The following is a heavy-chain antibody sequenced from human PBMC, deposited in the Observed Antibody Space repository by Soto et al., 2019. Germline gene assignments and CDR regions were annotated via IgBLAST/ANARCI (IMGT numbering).Heavy chain of an antibody. CDR2: ISYDGSNK. CDR1: GFTFSSYG. Sequence: GGSLRLSCAASGFTFSSYGMHWVRQAPGKGLEWVAVISYDGSNKYYADSVKGRFTISRDNSKNTLYLQMNSLRAEDTAVYYCAKVRDKVRFLNYFDYWGQGTLVTVSS. J-gene: IGHJ4*02. D-gene: IGHD3-3*01. V-gene: IGHV3-30*18. CDR3: AKVRDKVRFLNYFDY.